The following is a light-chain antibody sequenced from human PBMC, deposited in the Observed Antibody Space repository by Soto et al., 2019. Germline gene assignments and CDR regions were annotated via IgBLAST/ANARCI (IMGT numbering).Light chain of an antibody. J-gene: IGKJ5*01. Sequence: EMVMTQSPATLSVSPGERATLSCRASQTVGADFLAWYQHKPGQAPRLLIYGISNRATGIPDRFSGSGSGTEFTLTITSVRPEDVAIYYCQQYTDWPITFGQGTRLELK. CDR1: QTVGAD. CDR2: GIS. CDR3: QQYTDWPIT. V-gene: IGKV3D-15*01.